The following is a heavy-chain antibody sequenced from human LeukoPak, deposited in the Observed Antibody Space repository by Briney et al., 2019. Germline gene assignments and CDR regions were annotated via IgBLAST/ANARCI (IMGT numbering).Heavy chain of an antibody. V-gene: IGHV3-21*04. CDR1: GFTFSSYG. CDR2: ISSSSSYI. Sequence: GGSLRLSCAASGFTFSSYGMHWVRQAPGKGLEWVSSISSSSSYIYYADSVKGRFTISRDNAKNSLYLQMNSLRAEDTAVYYCATALPNKYDSSGYYFDYWGQGTLVTVSS. D-gene: IGHD3-22*01. J-gene: IGHJ4*02. CDR3: ATALPNKYDSSGYYFDY.